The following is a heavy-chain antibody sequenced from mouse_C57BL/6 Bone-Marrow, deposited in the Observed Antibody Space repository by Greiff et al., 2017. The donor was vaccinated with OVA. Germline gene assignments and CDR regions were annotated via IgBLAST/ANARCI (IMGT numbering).Heavy chain of an antibody. V-gene: IGHV1-56*01. CDR2: IFPGSGST. CDR3: ARLGYSSYAMDY. Sequence: QVQLQQSGPELVRPGASVKISCKAPGYTFTSHWMQWVRQRPGQGLEWIGEIFPGSGSTSYNEKFKGKATLTVDTSSSTAYMPLSSLTSEDSAVDFGARLGYSSYAMDYWGQGTSVTVSS. J-gene: IGHJ4*01. CDR1: GYTFTSHW. D-gene: IGHD2-5*01.